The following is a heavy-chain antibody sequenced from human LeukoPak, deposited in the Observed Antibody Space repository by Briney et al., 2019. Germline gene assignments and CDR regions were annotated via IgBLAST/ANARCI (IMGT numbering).Heavy chain of an antibody. CDR2: IYYSGST. CDR3: ARDHHIAAAGTGAFGI. V-gene: IGHV4-59*01. CDR1: GGSNSSYY. Sequence: SETLSLTCTVSGGSNSSYYWSWIRQPPGKGLEWIGYIYYSGSTNYNPSLKSRVTISVDTSKNQFSLKLSSVTAADTAVYYCARDHHIAAAGTGAFGIWGQGTMDTVSS. D-gene: IGHD6-13*01. J-gene: IGHJ3*02.